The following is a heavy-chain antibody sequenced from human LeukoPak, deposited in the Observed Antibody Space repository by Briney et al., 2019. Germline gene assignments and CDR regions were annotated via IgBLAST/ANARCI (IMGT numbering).Heavy chain of an antibody. V-gene: IGHV3-21*01. CDR2: ICSSGSYI. D-gene: IGHD6-13*01. CDR1: GVTFSSYS. J-gene: IGHJ4*02. CDR3: ARDIGGSSSWPYYFDY. Sequence: PGGSLRLSCVVSGVTFSSYSMNWVRQAPGKGLEWVSSICSSGSYIYCPDSVKGRLTISRDNAKNSLYLQMNSLRAEDTAVYYRARDIGGSSSWPYYFDYWGQGTLVTVS.